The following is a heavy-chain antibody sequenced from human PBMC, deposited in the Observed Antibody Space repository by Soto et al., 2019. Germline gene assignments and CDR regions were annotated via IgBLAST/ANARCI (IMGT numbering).Heavy chain of an antibody. J-gene: IGHJ4*02. V-gene: IGHV1-3*01. Sequence: ASVKVSFKASGYTFTGYAMHWVRQAPGQRLEWMGWINAGNGNTKYSQKFQGRVTITRDTSASTAYMELSSLRSEDTAVYYCARSVVVPAAPDYWGQGTLVTVSS. CDR2: INAGNGNT. CDR3: ARSVVVPAAPDY. D-gene: IGHD2-2*01. CDR1: GYTFTGYA.